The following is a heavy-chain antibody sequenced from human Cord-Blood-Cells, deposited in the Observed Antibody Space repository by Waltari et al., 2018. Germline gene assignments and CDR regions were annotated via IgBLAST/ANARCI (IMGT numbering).Heavy chain of an antibody. D-gene: IGHD3-10*01. Sequence: QVQLQQWGAGLLKPSETLSLTCAVYGGSFSGYYWSWIRQPPGKGLEWIGEINHSGSTNYNPSLKSRVTISVDTSKNQFSLKLGAVTAADTAGYYCARQGVRGVIDYWGQGTLVTVSS. CDR3: ARQGVRGVIDY. J-gene: IGHJ4*02. CDR2: INHSGST. V-gene: IGHV4-34*01. CDR1: GGSFSGYY.